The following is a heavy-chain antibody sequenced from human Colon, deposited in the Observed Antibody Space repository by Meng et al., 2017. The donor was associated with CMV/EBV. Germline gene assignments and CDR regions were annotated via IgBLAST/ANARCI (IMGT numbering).Heavy chain of an antibody. CDR3: LYSSLMTHGMDV. CDR2: ISGSSTYI. CDR1: GFTFSTYT. J-gene: IGHJ6*02. Sequence: GESLKISCAASGFTFSTYTMYWVRQAPGKGLEWVAYISGSSTYIFYADSVKGRFTISRDNAKTSLFLQMNSLRAEDTAVYYCLYSSLMTHGMDVWGQGTAVTVSS. D-gene: IGHD6-13*01. V-gene: IGHV3-21*01.